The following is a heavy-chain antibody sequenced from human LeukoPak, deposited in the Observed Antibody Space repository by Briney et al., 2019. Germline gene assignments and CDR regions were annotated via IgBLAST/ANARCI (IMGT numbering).Heavy chain of an antibody. CDR2: INPSGGST. D-gene: IGHD6-19*01. Sequence: ASVKVSCKASGYIFTSYFMHWVRQAPGQGLEWMGLINPSGGSTRYAQKFQGRVTMTRDMSTSTVYMELSSLRSDDTAVYYCAREDSSGRYYYFDYWGQGTLVTVSS. V-gene: IGHV1-46*01. CDR3: AREDSSGRYYYFDY. J-gene: IGHJ4*02. CDR1: GYIFTSYF.